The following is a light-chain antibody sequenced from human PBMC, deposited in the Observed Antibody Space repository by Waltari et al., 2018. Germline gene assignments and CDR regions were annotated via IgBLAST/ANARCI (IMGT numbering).Light chain of an antibody. CDR2: GAS. Sequence: DIQMIQSPSSVSASVVDRVTITSRASQDIISWLAWDQQKPGKAPKLLMFGASTLQTGIPSRFSGSGSGKEFTLTISSLQAEDFATYFWLQGKRFPLTFGGGTKVEIK. V-gene: IGKV1-12*01. CDR3: LQGKRFPLT. J-gene: IGKJ4*01. CDR1: QDIISW.